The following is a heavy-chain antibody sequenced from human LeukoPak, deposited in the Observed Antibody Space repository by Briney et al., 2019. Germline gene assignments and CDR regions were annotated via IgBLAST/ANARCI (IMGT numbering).Heavy chain of an antibody. Sequence: GASVKVSCKASGYTFIGYYMHWVRQAPGQGLELMGWINPNTGDTNFAQKFQGRVTMTRDTSIATAYLELSRLNSDDTAVYYCATGSKGLRFNYYFDYWGQGTLVTVSS. CDR1: GYTFIGYY. V-gene: IGHV1-2*02. J-gene: IGHJ4*02. CDR2: INPNTGDT. CDR3: ATGSKGLRFNYYFDY. D-gene: IGHD5-12*01.